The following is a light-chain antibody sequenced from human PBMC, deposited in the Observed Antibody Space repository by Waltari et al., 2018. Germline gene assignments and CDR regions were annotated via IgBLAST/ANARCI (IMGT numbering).Light chain of an antibody. CDR1: QSISSY. V-gene: IGKV1-39*01. CDR3: QQSYSTLGT. J-gene: IGKJ1*01. Sequence: DIQMTQSPSSLSASVGDRVTITCRASQSISSYLNWYQQKPGKAPKLLIYAASSLQSGVPSRFSGSGSGTDFTLTISSLQPEDFATYYCQQSYSTLGTFGRATKVEIK. CDR2: AAS.